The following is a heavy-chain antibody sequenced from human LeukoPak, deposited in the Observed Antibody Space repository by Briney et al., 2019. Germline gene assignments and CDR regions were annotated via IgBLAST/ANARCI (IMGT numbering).Heavy chain of an antibody. CDR2: NIPIFGTA. Sequence: GASVKVSCKASGGTFSSYAISWVRQAPGQGLEWMGRNIPIFGTANYAQKFQGRVTITTDESTSTAYMELSSLRSEDTAVYYCAREFYYYYDSSGYYGAFDIWGQGTMVTVSS. V-gene: IGHV1-69*05. CDR3: AREFYYYYDSSGYYGAFDI. CDR1: GGTFSSYA. D-gene: IGHD3-22*01. J-gene: IGHJ3*02.